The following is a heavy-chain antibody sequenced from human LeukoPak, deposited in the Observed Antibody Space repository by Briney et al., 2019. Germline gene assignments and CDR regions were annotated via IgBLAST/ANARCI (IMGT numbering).Heavy chain of an antibody. CDR1: GFTFSRYS. J-gene: IGHJ6*03. CDR2: ISSSSSYI. V-gene: IGHV3-21*01. CDR3: ARDAQWLVPEGYYFYMDV. D-gene: IGHD6-19*01. Sequence: GGSLRLSCAGSGFTFSRYSMNWFRQAPGKGLERVSSISSSSSYIFYADSVKGRFTISRDNANNSLYLQMSSLRAEDTAVYYCARDAQWLVPEGYYFYMDVWAKGPRSPSP.